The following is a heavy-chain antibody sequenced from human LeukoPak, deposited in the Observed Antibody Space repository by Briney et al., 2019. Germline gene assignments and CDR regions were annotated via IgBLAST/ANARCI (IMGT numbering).Heavy chain of an antibody. J-gene: IGHJ6*02. CDR1: GFTFSSYG. CDR2: IWYDGRNK. CDR3: ARGRALSGFYYYHGLDV. V-gene: IGHV3-33*01. D-gene: IGHD5-12*01. Sequence: PGRSLRLSCAASGFTFSSYGMHWVRQAPGKGLEWVAVIWYDGRNKYNADSVKGRFTISRDNSKDTLYLQMNSLGAEDTAVYYCARGRALSGFYYYHGLDVWGQGTTVTVSS.